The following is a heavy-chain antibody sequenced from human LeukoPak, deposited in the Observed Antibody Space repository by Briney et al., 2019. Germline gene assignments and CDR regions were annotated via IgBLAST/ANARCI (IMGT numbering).Heavy chain of an antibody. CDR1: GYTFTSYG. V-gene: IGHV1-18*01. J-gene: IGHJ4*02. CDR3: ARLFDYYGSGSYYNPFDY. D-gene: IGHD3-10*01. CDR2: ISAYNGNT. Sequence: ASVKVSCKASGYTFTSYGISWVRQAPGQGLEWMGWISAYNGNTNYAQKLQGRVTMTTDTSTSTAYMELRSLRSDDTAVYYCARLFDYYGSGSYYNPFDYWGQGTLVTVSS.